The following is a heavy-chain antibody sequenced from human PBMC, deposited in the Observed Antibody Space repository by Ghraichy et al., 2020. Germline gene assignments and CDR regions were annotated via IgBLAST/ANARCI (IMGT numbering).Heavy chain of an antibody. CDR3: TTPDSSGPIDY. J-gene: IGHJ4*02. V-gene: IGHV3-15*01. D-gene: IGHD3-22*01. Sequence: GGSLSLSCAASGFTFSNAWLSWVRQAPGKGLEWVGRIKSKTDGGTTDYAAPVKGRFTISRDDSKNTLYLQMNSLTTEDTAVYYCTTPDSSGPIDYWGQGTLVTVSS. CDR2: IKSKTDGGTT. CDR1: GFTFSNAW.